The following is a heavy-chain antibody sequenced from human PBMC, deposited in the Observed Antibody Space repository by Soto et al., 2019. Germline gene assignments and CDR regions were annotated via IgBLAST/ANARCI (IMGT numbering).Heavy chain of an antibody. V-gene: IGHV3-30*03. CDR3: ATELGASYYYYGMDV. CDR1: GFTFSSYG. J-gene: IGHJ6*02. Sequence: VGSLRLSCAASGFTFSSYGMHWVRQAPGKGLEWVAVISYDGSNKYYADSVKGRFTISRDNSKNTLYLQMNSLRAEDTAVYYCATELGASYYYYGMDVWGQGTTVTVSS. D-gene: IGHD3-16*01. CDR2: ISYDGSNK.